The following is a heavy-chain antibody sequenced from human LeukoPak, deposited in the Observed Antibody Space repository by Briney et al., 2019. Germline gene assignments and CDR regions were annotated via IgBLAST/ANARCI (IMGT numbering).Heavy chain of an antibody. CDR2: ISGNSYNT. J-gene: IGHJ4*02. CDR3: AKDFRIGYSAHFDY. CDR1: GLTFSNSA. Sequence: GGSLRLSCAASGLTFSNSAMNWVRQAPGKGLEWVSAISGNSYNTLYADSVKGRFSISRDNSKNTLYLQMDSLRGEDTAVYYCAKDFRIGYSAHFDYWGQGALVTVSS. D-gene: IGHD2-21*01. V-gene: IGHV3-23*01.